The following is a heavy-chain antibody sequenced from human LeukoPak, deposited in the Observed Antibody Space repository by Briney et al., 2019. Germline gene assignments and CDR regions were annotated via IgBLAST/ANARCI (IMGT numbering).Heavy chain of an antibody. V-gene: IGHV3-21*01. CDR2: ISSSSSYI. CDR1: GFTFSSYS. J-gene: IGHJ4*02. D-gene: IGHD6-13*01. CDR3: ARGPLAAAGHY. Sequence: GGSLRLSCAASGFTFSSYSMNWVRQAPGKGLEWVSFISSSSSYIYYADSVKGRFTISRDNAKNSLYLQMNSRRAEDTAVYYCARGPLAAAGHYWGQGTLVTVSS.